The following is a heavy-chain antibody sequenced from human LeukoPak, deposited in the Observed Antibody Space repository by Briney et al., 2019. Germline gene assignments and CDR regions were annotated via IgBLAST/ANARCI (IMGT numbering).Heavy chain of an antibody. V-gene: IGHV1-69*13. D-gene: IGHD3-10*01. J-gene: IGHJ4*02. CDR1: GGTFSSHA. CDR2: IIPIFGTA. Sequence: SVKVSCKASGGTFSSHAISWVRQAPGQGLEGMGGIIPIFGTANYAQKFQGRVTITADESTSTAYMALSSVRSEDTAVYYCARDSDYYYGSGSYYRGVYWGQGTLVTVSS. CDR3: ARDSDYYYGSGSYYRGVY.